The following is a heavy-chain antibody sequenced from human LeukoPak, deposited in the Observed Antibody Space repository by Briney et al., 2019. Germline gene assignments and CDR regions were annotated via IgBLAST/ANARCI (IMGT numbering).Heavy chain of an antibody. CDR2: IRSKANSYAT. D-gene: IGHD3-10*01. CDR3: SRHILLWFGEPTYDAFDI. CDR1: GFTFSGSA. J-gene: IGHJ3*02. V-gene: IGHV3-73*01. Sequence: GGSLKLSCAASGFTFSGSAMHWVRLASGKGLEWVGRIRSKANSYATAYAASVKGRFTISRDDSKNTAYLQMNTLKTEDTAVYYCSRHILLWFGEPTYDAFDIWGQGTMVTVSS.